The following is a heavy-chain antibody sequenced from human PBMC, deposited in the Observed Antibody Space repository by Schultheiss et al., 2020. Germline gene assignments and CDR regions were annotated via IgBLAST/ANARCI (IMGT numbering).Heavy chain of an antibody. Sequence: SETLSLTCTVSGGSISSGGYYWSWIRQPPGKGLEWIGTIYYSGSTYYNPSLKSRVTISVDTSKNQFSLKLSSVTAADTAVYYCARDNSGSYDYYYYYGMDVWGQGTTVTVSS. CDR3: ARDNSGSYDYYYYYGMDV. CDR1: GGSISSGGYY. J-gene: IGHJ6*02. V-gene: IGHV4-39*07. D-gene: IGHD1-26*01. CDR2: IYYSGST.